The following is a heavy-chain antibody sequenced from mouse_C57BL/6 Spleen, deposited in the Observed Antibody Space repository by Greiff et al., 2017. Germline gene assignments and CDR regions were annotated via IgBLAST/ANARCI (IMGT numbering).Heavy chain of an antibody. CDR3: TGGGAWFAY. Sequence: EVKLMESGGGLVQPGGSMKLSCVASGFTFSNYWMNWVRQSPEKGLEWVAQIRLKSDNYATQYAESVKGRFTISRDDSKSSVYLQMNNLRAEHTGIYYCTGGGAWFAYWGQRTLVTVSA. CDR2: IRLKSDNYAT. CDR1: GFTFSNYW. V-gene: IGHV6-3*01. J-gene: IGHJ3*01.